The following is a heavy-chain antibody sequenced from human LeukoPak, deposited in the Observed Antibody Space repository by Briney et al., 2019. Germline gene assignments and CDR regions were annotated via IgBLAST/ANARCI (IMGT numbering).Heavy chain of an antibody. D-gene: IGHD1-7*01. CDR2: INPNSGGT. J-gene: IGHJ5*02. CDR3: ARFITGTTLWFDP. CDR1: GYTVTGYY. V-gene: IGHV1-2*02. Sequence: ASVKVSCKASGYTVTGYYMHWVRQAPGQGLEWMGWINPNSGGTNYAQKFQGRVTMTRDTSISTAYMELSRLRSDDTAVYYCARFITGTTLWFDPWGQATLVTVSS.